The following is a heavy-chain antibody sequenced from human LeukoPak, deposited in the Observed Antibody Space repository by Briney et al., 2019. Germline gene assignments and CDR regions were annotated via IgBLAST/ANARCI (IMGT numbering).Heavy chain of an antibody. Sequence: GGSLRLSCAASGFTFSSYGMHWVRQAPGKGLEWVSAISGSGGSTYYADSVKGRFTISRDNSKNTLYLQMNSLRAEDTAVYYCAKVWDCSSTSCLRYFDYWGQGALVTVSS. CDR3: AKVWDCSSTSCLRYFDY. D-gene: IGHD2-2*01. J-gene: IGHJ4*02. V-gene: IGHV3-23*01. CDR2: ISGSGGST. CDR1: GFTFSSYG.